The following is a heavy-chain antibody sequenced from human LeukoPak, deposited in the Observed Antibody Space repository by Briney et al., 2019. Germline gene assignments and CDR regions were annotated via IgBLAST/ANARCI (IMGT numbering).Heavy chain of an antibody. V-gene: IGHV4-34*01. Sequence: PSETLSLTCTVSGVPISSYYWSWVRQPPGKGLEWIGEINHSGSTNYNPSLKSRVTISVDTSKNHFSLKLSSVTAADTAVYYCARGGGIAAAGTWFDPWGQGTLVTVSS. CDR1: GVPISSYY. J-gene: IGHJ5*02. CDR3: ARGGGIAAAGTWFDP. D-gene: IGHD6-13*01. CDR2: INHSGST.